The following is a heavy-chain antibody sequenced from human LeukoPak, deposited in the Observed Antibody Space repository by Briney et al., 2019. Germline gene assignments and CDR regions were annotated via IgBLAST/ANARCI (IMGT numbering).Heavy chain of an antibody. CDR1: GFTFSSYS. J-gene: IGHJ4*02. Sequence: PGGSLRLSCAASGFTFSSYSMNWVRQAPGKGLEWVSYISSSSSPIYYTDSVKGRFTISRDNAKNSLYLQMNSLRAEDTAMYYCAKDSIAAAGTDYWGQGTLVTVSS. CDR2: ISSSSSPI. V-gene: IGHV3-48*01. D-gene: IGHD6-13*01. CDR3: AKDSIAAAGTDY.